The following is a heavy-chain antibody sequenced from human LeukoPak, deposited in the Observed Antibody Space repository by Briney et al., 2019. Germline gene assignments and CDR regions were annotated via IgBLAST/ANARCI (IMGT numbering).Heavy chain of an antibody. V-gene: IGHV4-30-2*01. CDR3: ARDGSFSAFEI. D-gene: IGHD6-13*01. CDR1: GGSISNCVYS. CDR2: IYHSGST. J-gene: IGHJ3*02. Sequence: PSQTLCLTRGVSGGSISNCVYSGRWIRQPPGKGLEWIGYIYHSGSTYYNPSLQSRVTISVDGSKNQFSLKLSSVTPADTAVYYCARDGSFSAFEIWGPGTMVTVSS.